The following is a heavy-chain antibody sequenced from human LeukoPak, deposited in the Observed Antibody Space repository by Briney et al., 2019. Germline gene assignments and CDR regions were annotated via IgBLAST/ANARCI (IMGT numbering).Heavy chain of an antibody. J-gene: IGHJ3*02. CDR2: IYYSGST. CDR3: ARAGAAAGTNHAFDI. CDR1: GGSISSSSYY. V-gene: IGHV4-39*07. D-gene: IGHD6-13*01. Sequence: SETLSLTCTVSGGSISSSSYYWGWIRQPPGKGLEWIGSIYYSGSTYYNPSLKSRVTISVDTSKNQFSLKLSSVTAADTAVYYCARAGAAAGTNHAFDIWGQGTMVTVSS.